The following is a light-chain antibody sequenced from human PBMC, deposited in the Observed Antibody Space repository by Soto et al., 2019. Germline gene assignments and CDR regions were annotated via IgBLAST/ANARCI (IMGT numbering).Light chain of an antibody. V-gene: IGLV1-40*01. CDR3: QSYDSSLSGWV. CDR2: GNS. Sequence: QSVLTQPPSVSGAPGQRVTISCTGSSSNIGAGYDVHWYQQLPGTAPKLLIYGNSNRPSGVPDRFSGSKSGTSASLAITGHQAEDEADYYCQSYDSSLSGWVFGGGIQLTVL. J-gene: IGLJ3*02. CDR1: SSNIGAGYD.